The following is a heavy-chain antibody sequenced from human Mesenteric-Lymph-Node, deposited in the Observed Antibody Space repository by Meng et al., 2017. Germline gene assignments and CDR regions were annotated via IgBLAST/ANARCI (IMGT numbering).Heavy chain of an antibody. CDR2: IYSGGST. CDR3: ARDFILTGYYNYYYGMDV. V-gene: IGHV3-66*02. Sequence: GGSLRLSCIASGFIFSSYRMNWVRQAPGKGLEWVSVIYSGGSTYYADSVKGRFTISRDNSKNTLYLQMNSLRAEDTAVYYCARDFILTGYYNYYYGMDVWGPGATVTVSS. J-gene: IGHJ6*02. CDR1: GFIFSSYR. D-gene: IGHD3-9*01.